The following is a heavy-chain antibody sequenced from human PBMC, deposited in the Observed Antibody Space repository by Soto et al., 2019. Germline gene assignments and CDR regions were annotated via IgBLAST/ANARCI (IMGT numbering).Heavy chain of an antibody. CDR3: ARDPGQITMVRGVSDY. CDR1: GITFGSRA. Sequence: EVQLLESGGDLVQPGGSLRLSCVASGITFGSRAMSWVRQAPGEGLEWVSSITDSGGDAKYADSVRGRFTISRDNAKNSLYLQMNILRDEDTAVYYCARDPGQITMVRGVSDYWGQGTLVAVSS. J-gene: IGHJ4*02. CDR2: ITDSGGDA. D-gene: IGHD3-10*01. V-gene: IGHV3-23*01.